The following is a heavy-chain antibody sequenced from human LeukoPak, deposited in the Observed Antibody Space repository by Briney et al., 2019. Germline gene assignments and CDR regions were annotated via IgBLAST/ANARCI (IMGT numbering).Heavy chain of an antibody. D-gene: IGHD2-8*01. J-gene: IGHJ4*02. V-gene: IGHV3-23*01. CDR1: GFTFSSYA. CDR3: AKGSDIVLMVYAPHFDY. Sequence: PGGPLRLSCAASGFTFSSYAMSWVRQAPGKGLEWVSAISGSGGSTYYADSVKGRFTISRDNSKNTLYLQMNSLRAEDTAVYYCAKGSDIVLMVYAPHFDYWGQGTLVTVSS. CDR2: ISGSGGST.